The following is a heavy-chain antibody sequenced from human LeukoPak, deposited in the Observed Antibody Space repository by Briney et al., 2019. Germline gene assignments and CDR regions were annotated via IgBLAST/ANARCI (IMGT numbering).Heavy chain of an antibody. J-gene: IGHJ4*02. CDR1: GYTFTDYY. Sequence: GASVKVSCKASGYTFTDYYMHWVRQAPGQGLEWMGWINPNSGGTYYAQQFQDRVTMTRDTSINTAYMELSRLRSDDTAVFYCARGMSQVSTVDYWGQGTLVTVSS. D-gene: IGHD5/OR15-5a*01. CDR3: ARGMSQVSTVDY. V-gene: IGHV1-2*02. CDR2: INPNSGGT.